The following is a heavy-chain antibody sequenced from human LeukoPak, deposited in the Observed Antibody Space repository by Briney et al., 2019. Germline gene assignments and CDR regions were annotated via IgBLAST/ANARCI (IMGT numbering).Heavy chain of an antibody. CDR2: INPNSGGT. D-gene: IGHD2-2*01. Sequence: ASVKVSCKASGYTFTGYYMHWVRQAPGQGLEWMGWINPNSGGTDYAQKFQGRVTMTRDTSISTAYMELSRLRSDDTAVYYCAIPRFGYCSSTSCYPFDYWGQGTLVTVSS. CDR1: GYTFTGYY. CDR3: AIPRFGYCSSTSCYPFDY. J-gene: IGHJ4*02. V-gene: IGHV1-2*02.